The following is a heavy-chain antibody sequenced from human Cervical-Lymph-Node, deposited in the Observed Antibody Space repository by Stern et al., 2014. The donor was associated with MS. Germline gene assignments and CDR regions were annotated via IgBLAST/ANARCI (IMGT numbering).Heavy chain of an antibody. Sequence: QVQLVQSGAEVKKPGASVKVSRKTSGDSFTTYAMHWVRQAPGQRLEWLGWISAGGDTKYSQKFQDRVTITRDTSASTAYMEVSSLKSEDTAIYYCASAGGWYEPDYWGQGTLVTVSS. J-gene: IGHJ4*02. CDR1: GDSFTTYA. V-gene: IGHV1-3*01. D-gene: IGHD6-19*01. CDR3: ASAGGWYEPDY. CDR2: ISAGGDT.